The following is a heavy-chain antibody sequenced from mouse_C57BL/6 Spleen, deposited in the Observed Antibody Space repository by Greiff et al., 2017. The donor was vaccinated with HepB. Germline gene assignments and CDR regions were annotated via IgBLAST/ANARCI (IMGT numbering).Heavy chain of an antibody. V-gene: IGHV1-61*01. CDR3: ARSIITTVVASSDY. CDR2: IYPSDSET. D-gene: IGHD1-1*01. CDR1: GYTFTSYW. J-gene: IGHJ2*01. Sequence: VQLQQPGAELVRPGSSVKLSCKASGYTFTSYWMDWVKQRPGQGLEWIGNIYPSDSETHYNQKFKDKATLTVDKSSSTAYMQLSSLTSEDSAVYYCARSIITTVVASSDYWGQGTTLTVSS.